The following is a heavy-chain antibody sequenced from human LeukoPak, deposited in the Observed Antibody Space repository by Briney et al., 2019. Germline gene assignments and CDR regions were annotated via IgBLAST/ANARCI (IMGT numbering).Heavy chain of an antibody. D-gene: IGHD3-16*01. CDR3: ARDQELGGAIDY. CDR1: GFTFSSYS. J-gene: IGHJ4*02. V-gene: IGHV3-21*01. CDR2: ISSSSSYI. Sequence: PGGSLRLSCAASGFTFSSYSMNWVRQAPGKGLEWVSSISSSSSYIYYADSVKGRFTISRDNAKNSPYLQMNSLRAEDTAVYYCARDQELGGAIDYWGQGTLVTVSS.